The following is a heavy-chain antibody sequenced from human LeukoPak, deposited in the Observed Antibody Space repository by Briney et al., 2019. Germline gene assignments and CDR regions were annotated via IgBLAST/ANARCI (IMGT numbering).Heavy chain of an antibody. CDR1: GFALYKYN. Sequence: ASVKVSCKASGFALYKYNIVWVRQAPGQGLEWVGWITAFNGNTNYGQKVQGRITMTTDTSTSTSYMELRNLRSDDTAVYYCARNTYGYKFSMDVWGKGTTVIISS. CDR2: ITAFNGNT. J-gene: IGHJ6*03. D-gene: IGHD5-24*01. CDR3: ARNTYGYKFSMDV. V-gene: IGHV1-18*04.